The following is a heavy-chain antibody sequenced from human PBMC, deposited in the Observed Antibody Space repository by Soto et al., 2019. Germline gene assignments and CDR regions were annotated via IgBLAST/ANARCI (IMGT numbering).Heavy chain of an antibody. CDR1: GFTVISHK. CDR3: ARGGQVRGGLDV. J-gene: IGHJ6*02. D-gene: IGHD2-15*01. CDR2: IYAGGNT. V-gene: IGHV3-53*01. Sequence: GSLRLSCVASGFTVISHKMTWVRQAPGKGLEWVSFIYAGGNTYYADSVKGRFTISRDNSKNTLYLQMNGLRAEDTAVYYCARGGQVRGGLDVWGQGTTVAVSS.